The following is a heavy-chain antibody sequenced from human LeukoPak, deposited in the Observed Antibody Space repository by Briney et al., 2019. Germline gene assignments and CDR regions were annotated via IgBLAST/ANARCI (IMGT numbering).Heavy chain of an antibody. CDR2: INESGGHK. CDR3: SKYDSMTLDHFDY. Sequence: GRSLRLSCVASGFSFKNCAMSWVRQAPGEWLEWVFGINESGGHKYYAGSVKTRFTISRDSSKNTLTLKMNSLTTEDTAVYYCSKYDSMTLDHFDYWGQGALVTVSS. CDR1: GFSFKNCA. D-gene: IGHD3-22*01. V-gene: IGHV3-23*01. J-gene: IGHJ4*02.